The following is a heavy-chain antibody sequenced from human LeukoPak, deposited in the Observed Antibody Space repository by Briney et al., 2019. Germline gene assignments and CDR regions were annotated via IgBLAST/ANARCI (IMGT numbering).Heavy chain of an antibody. J-gene: IGHJ4*02. V-gene: IGHV3-30*04. CDR1: GFTFRDYA. D-gene: IGHD1-26*01. CDR3: ARGEVEATTPIDY. Sequence: GGSLRLSCSASGFTFRDYAMHWVRQAPGKGLEWVAVISYDERNKYYGDSVKGRFTVSRDNSKNTLYLQMNSLRSEDTAVYYCARGEVEATTPIDYWGQGTLVTVSS. CDR2: ISYDERNK.